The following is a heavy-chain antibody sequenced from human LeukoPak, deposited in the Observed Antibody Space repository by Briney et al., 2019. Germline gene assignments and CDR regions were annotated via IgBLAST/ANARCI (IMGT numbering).Heavy chain of an antibody. CDR2: ISGSGGRT. CDR1: ILTFNADV. D-gene: IGHD5-18*01. CDR3: ARVSGRIQIWPQPFGDGMDV. V-gene: IGHV3-23*01. J-gene: IGHJ6*02. Sequence: PGGSLRLSCAASILTFNADVMGWVRQAPGKGLECISAISGSGGRTYYADSVKGRFAISRDNSRNTLYLQMNSLRLEDTGIYYCARVSGRIQIWPQPFGDGMDVWGQGTTVTVSS.